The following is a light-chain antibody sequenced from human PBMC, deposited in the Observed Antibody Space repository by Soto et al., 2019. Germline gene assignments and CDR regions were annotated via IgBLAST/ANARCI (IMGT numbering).Light chain of an antibody. CDR3: QQRSNWIT. V-gene: IGKV3-11*01. J-gene: IGKJ5*01. Sequence: EVVLTQSPGTLSLSPGERATLSCRASQSVSNTYVAWYQHIPGQTPRLLIYGASNRATGIPARFSGSGSGTDFTLTISSLEPEDFAVYYCQQRSNWITFGQGTRLEIK. CDR2: GAS. CDR1: QSVSNTY.